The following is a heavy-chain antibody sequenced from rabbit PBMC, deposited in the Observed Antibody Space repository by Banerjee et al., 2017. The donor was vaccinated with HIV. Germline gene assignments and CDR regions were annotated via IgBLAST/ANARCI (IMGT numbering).Heavy chain of an antibody. CDR1: GFSFSSCYD. D-gene: IGHD2-1*01. Sequence: QSLEESGGGLVQPEGSLTLTCKASGFSFSSCYDMCWVRQAPGKGLEWIGCIYTGSGHTYYASWAKGRFTISKTSSTTVTLQMTSLTAADTATYFCVRGGYDENYFNLWGPGTLVTVS. CDR3: VRGGYDENYFNL. V-gene: IGHV1S40*01. J-gene: IGHJ4*01. CDR2: IYTGSGHT.